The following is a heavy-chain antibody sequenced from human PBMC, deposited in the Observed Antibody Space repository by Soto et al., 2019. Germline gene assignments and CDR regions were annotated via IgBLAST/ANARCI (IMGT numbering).Heavy chain of an antibody. CDR2: IYHSGST. D-gene: IGHD3-10*01. V-gene: IGHV4-30-2*01. CDR3: ARAIGWFGQLLGRYYFDY. J-gene: IGHJ4*02. CDR1: GGSISSGGYS. Sequence: QLQLQESGSGLVKPSQTLSLTCAVSGGSISSGGYSWSWIRQPPGKVLEWIGYIYHSGSTYYNPSLKSRVTISVDRSKNQFSLKLSSLTATDTAVYYCARAIGWFGQLLGRYYFDYWGQGTLVTVSS.